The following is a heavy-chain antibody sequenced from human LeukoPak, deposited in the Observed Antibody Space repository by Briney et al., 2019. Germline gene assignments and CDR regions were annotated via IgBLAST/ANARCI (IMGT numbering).Heavy chain of an antibody. CDR3: ATAEVLTGTTRPPSHYFDY. Sequence: ASVKVSCKVSGYTLTELSMHWVRQAPGKGLEWMGGFDPEDGETIYAQKFQGRVTMTEDTSTDTAYMELSSLRSEDTAVYYCATAEVLTGTTRPPSHYFDYWGQGALVTVSS. D-gene: IGHD3-9*01. V-gene: IGHV1-24*01. CDR2: FDPEDGET. CDR1: GYTLTELS. J-gene: IGHJ4*02.